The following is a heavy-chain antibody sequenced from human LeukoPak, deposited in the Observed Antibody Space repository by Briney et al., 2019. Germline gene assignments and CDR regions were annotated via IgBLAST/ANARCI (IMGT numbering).Heavy chain of an antibody. V-gene: IGHV1-2*04. D-gene: IGHD2-2*01. J-gene: IGHJ4*02. CDR1: GYTFTGYY. CDR3: ARGPRRDCSSTSCPYYFDY. Sequence: ASVKVSCTASGYTFTGYYMHWVRQAPGQGLEWMGWINPNSGGTNYAQKFQGWVTMTRDTSISTAYMELSRLRSDDTAVYYCARGPRRDCSSTSCPYYFDYWGQGTLVTVSS. CDR2: INPNSGGT.